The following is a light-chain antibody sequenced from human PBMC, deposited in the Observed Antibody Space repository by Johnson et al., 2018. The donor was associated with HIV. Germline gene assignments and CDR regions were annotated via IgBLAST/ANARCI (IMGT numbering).Light chain of an antibody. CDR3: GTLDSSLSAYV. V-gene: IGLV1-51*01. Sequence: TQPPSVSAAPGQKVTISCSGSSSNIGNNYVSWYQQLPGTAPKLLIYDNNKRPSGIPDRFSGSKSGTSATLGITGLQTGDEADYYCGTLDSSLSAYVFGTGSKAPVL. CDR1: SSNIGNNY. J-gene: IGLJ1*01. CDR2: DNN.